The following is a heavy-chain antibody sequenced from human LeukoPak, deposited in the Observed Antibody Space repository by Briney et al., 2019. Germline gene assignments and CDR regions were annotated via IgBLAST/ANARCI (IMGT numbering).Heavy chain of an antibody. J-gene: IGHJ4*02. Sequence: GGSLRLSCAASGFIFSNYWMSWVRQAPGKGLEWVANIKQDGNKKYYVDSVKGRFTISRDNAKSSLYLQMSNLRADDTAVYYCARSPQFWELPDYWGQGTLVTVSS. CDR2: IKQDGNKK. CDR3: ARSPQFWELPDY. D-gene: IGHD1-26*01. CDR1: GFIFSNYW. V-gene: IGHV3-7*01.